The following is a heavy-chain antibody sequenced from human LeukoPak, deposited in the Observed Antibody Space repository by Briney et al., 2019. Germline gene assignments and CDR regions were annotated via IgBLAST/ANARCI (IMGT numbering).Heavy chain of an antibody. J-gene: IGHJ4*02. D-gene: IGHD6-13*01. CDR1: GFTFSSYW. Sequence: PGGSLRLSCAASGFTFSSYWMSWVRQAPGKGLEWVANIKQDGSEKYYVDFVKGRFTISRDNAKNSLYLQMNSLRAEDTAVYYCARGGKQQLVSGYFDYWGQGTLVTVSS. V-gene: IGHV3-7*01. CDR3: ARGGKQQLVSGYFDY. CDR2: IKQDGSEK.